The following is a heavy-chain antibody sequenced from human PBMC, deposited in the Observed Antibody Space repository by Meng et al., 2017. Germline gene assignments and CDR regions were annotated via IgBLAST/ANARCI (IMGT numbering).Heavy chain of an antibody. J-gene: IGHJ5*02. V-gene: IGHV1-69*01. CDR3: ARESWFDP. CDR2: IIPIFGTA. CDR1: GGAFSSYA. Sequence: GAEVEKPGFSVKDSCEASGGAFSSYAMSLVRQAPGQGLEWMGGIIPIFGTANYAQKFQGRVTITADESTSTAYMELSSLRSEDTAVYYCARESWFDPWGQGTLVTVSS.